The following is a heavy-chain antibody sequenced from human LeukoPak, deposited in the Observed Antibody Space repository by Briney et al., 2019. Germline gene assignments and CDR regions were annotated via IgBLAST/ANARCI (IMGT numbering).Heavy chain of an antibody. J-gene: IGHJ4*02. CDR3: ARGTPSGTYLY. CDR2: INPSGGST. D-gene: IGHD1-26*01. Sequence: GASVKVSCKASGYTFTSEFMHWVRQAPGHGLEWMGIINPSGGSTSYAQKFQGRVTMTTDTSTSTAYMELRSLRSDDTAVYYCARGTPSGTYLYWGQGTLVTVSS. CDR1: GYTFTSEF. V-gene: IGHV1-46*01.